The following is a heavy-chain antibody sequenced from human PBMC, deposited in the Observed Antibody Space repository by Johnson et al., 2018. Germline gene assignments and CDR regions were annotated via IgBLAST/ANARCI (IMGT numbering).Heavy chain of an antibody. CDR3: TTDRNDYGDCDAFDI. Sequence: QVQLVQSGGGVVQPGRSLRLSCAATAFTFSSYGMHWVRQAPGKGLEWVALIWYDGRHKYYADSVKGRFTISRDNSKNTLYLQMDSLRVEDTAVYYCTTDRNDYGDCDAFDIWGQGTMVTVSS. V-gene: IGHV3-33*01. J-gene: IGHJ3*02. CDR1: AFTFSSYG. CDR2: IWYDGRHK. D-gene: IGHD4-17*01.